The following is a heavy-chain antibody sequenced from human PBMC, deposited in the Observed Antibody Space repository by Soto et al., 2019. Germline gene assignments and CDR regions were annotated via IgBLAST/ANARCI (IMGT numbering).Heavy chain of an antibody. CDR2: IYTSGST. CDR1: GGSISSYY. V-gene: IGHV4-4*07. Sequence: SETLSLTCTVSGGSISSYYWSWIRQPAGKGLEWIGRIYTSGSTNYNPSLKSRVTMSVDTSKNQFSLKLSSVTAADTAVYYCARDQINYYDSSGYYPFWGQGTLVTVSS. D-gene: IGHD3-22*01. J-gene: IGHJ4*02. CDR3: ARDQINYYDSSGYYPF.